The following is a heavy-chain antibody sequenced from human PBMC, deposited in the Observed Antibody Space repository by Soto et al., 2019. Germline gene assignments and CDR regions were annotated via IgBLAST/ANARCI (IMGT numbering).Heavy chain of an antibody. CDR1: GFTFSSYA. CDR3: ANYPAARTPTSTLLDY. CDR2: ISGSGGST. J-gene: IGHJ4*01. Sequence: PVGSLRLSCAASGFTFSSYAMSWVRQAPGKGLEWVSAISGSGGSTYYADSVKGRFTISRDNSKNTLYLQMNSLRAEDTAVYYCANYPAARTPTSTLLDYSGHGTLVTVSS. D-gene: IGHD6-6*01. V-gene: IGHV3-23*01.